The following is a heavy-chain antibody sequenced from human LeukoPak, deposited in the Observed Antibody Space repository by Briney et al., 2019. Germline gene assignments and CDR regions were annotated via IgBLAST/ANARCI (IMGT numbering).Heavy chain of an antibody. J-gene: IGHJ5*02. V-gene: IGHV1-8*01. D-gene: IGHD3-10*01. CDR2: MNPNSGNT. CDR3: ARVGYGSGSSWFDP. CDR1: GYTFTSYD. Sequence: ASVTVSCKASGYTFTSYDINWVRQATGQGLEWMGWMNPNSGNTGYAQKFQGRVTMTRNTSISTAYMELSSLRSEDTAVYYCARVGYGSGSSWFDPWGQGTLVTVSS.